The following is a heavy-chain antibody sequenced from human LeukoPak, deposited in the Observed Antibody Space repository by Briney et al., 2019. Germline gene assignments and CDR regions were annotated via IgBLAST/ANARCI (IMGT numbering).Heavy chain of an antibody. Sequence: PGGSLRLSCAASGFTFSSYSKNWVRQAPGKGLEWVSTISGSGGSTSYADSVKGRFTISRDNSNNTMSLQMNSLRAEDTAVYYCAKVRNYDVLSPCDYWGQGTLVTVSS. D-gene: IGHD3-9*01. CDR1: GFTFSSYS. J-gene: IGHJ4*02. CDR3: AKVRNYDVLSPCDY. V-gene: IGHV3-23*01. CDR2: ISGSGGST.